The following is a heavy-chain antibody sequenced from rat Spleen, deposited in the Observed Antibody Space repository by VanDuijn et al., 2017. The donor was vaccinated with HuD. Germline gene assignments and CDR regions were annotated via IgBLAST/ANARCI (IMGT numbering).Heavy chain of an antibody. CDR2: ISSGGNT. CDR1: GFSLSSNG. D-gene: IGHD1-6*01. V-gene: IGHV2S12*01. J-gene: IGHJ2*01. CDR3: TRDHSYGYTGTYFDY. Sequence: QVQLKESGPGLVQPSQTLSLTCTVSGFSLSSNGVSWVRQPPGKGLEWIAAISSGGNTYYNSVLKSRLSISRDTSKSQVFLKMNSLQAEDTAIYFCTRDHSYGYTGTYFDYWGQGVMVTVSS.